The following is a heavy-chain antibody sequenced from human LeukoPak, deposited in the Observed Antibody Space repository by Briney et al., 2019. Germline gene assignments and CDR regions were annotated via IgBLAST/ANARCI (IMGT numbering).Heavy chain of an antibody. J-gene: IGHJ4*02. D-gene: IGHD2-2*02. CDR1: GGSFSGYY. V-gene: IGHV4-34*01. CDR2: INHSGST. Sequence: PSETLSLTCAVYGGSFSGYYWSWIRQPPGKGLEWIGEINHSGSTNYNPSLKSRVTISVDTSKNRFSLKLSSVTAADTAVYYCARGRYTKGGDYWGQGTLVTVSS. CDR3: ARGRYTKGGDY.